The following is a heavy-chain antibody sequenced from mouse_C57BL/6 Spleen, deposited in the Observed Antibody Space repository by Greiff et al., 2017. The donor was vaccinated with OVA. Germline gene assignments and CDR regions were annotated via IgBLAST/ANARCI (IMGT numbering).Heavy chain of an antibody. J-gene: IGHJ3*01. Sequence: ESGAELVRPGTSVKVSCKASGYAFTNYLIEWVKQRPGQGLEWIGVINPGSGGTNYNEKFKGKATLTADKSSSTAYMQLSSLTSEDSAVYFCAMDDYLFAYWGQGTLVTVSA. CDR1: GYAFTNYL. CDR3: AMDDYLFAY. D-gene: IGHD2-4*01. V-gene: IGHV1-54*01. CDR2: INPGSGGT.